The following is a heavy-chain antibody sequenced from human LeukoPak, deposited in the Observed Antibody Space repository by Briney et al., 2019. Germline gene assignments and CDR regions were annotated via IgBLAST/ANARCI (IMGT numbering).Heavy chain of an antibody. Sequence: GESLKISCKGSGYSFTSYWIGWVRQMPGKGLEWMGIIYPGDSDTRYSPSFQGQVTISADKSISTAYLQWSSLKASDTAMYYCARRFHSFYARVNWFDPWGQGTLVTVSS. CDR1: GYSFTSYW. V-gene: IGHV5-51*01. CDR3: ARRFHSFYARVNWFDP. CDR2: IYPGDSDT. J-gene: IGHJ5*02. D-gene: IGHD2-2*01.